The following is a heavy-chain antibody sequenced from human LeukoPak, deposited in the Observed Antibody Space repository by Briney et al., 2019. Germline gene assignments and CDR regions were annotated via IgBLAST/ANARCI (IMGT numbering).Heavy chain of an antibody. CDR2: ISAYNGNT. V-gene: IGHV1-18*01. J-gene: IGHJ4*02. CDR1: GYTFTSYG. D-gene: IGHD2-2*02. Sequence: ASVKVSCKASGYTFTSYGISWVRQAPGQGLEWMGWISAYNGNTNYAQKLQGRVTMTTDTSTSTDYMEMRSLRSDDTAVYYCARDIVVVPAAISLDYWGQGTLVTVSS. CDR3: ARDIVVVPAAISLDY.